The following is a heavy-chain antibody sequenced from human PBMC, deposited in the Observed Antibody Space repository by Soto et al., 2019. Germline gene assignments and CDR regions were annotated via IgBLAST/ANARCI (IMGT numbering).Heavy chain of an antibody. D-gene: IGHD3-10*01. CDR3: ARGRGGSSNY. Sequence: SETLSLTCAVYGGSFSGYYWSWIRQPPGKGLEWLGEINHTGSTNYNPSLKSRVTISVDTSKNQFSLKLSSVTAADTAVYYCARGRGGSSNYWGQGTLVTVSS. J-gene: IGHJ4*02. CDR2: INHTGST. CDR1: GGSFSGYY. V-gene: IGHV4-34*01.